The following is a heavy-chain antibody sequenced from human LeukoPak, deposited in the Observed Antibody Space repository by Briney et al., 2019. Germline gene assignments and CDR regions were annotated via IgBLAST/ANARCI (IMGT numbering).Heavy chain of an antibody. J-gene: IGHJ5*02. Sequence: SETLSLTCTVSGVSISSSSYYWGWIRQPPGKGLEWIGSIYYSGSTYYNPSLKSRVTISVDTSKNQFSLKLSSVTAADTAVYYCARVNSGWFDPWGQGTLVTVSS. D-gene: IGHD2/OR15-2a*01. CDR1: GVSISSSSYY. V-gene: IGHV4-39*07. CDR2: IYYSGST. CDR3: ARVNSGWFDP.